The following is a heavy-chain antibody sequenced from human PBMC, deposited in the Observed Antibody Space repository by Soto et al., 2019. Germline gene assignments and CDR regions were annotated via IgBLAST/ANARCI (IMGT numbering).Heavy chain of an antibody. CDR3: AREDPLWFGDPSGYFDY. Sequence: ASVKVSCTASGYTFTSYDMHWVRQAPGQRLEWMGWINAGNGNTKYSQKFQGRVTITRDTSASTAYMELNSLRAEDTAVYYCAREDPLWFGDPSGYFDYWGQGTLVTVSS. CDR2: INAGNGNT. J-gene: IGHJ4*02. V-gene: IGHV1-3*01. D-gene: IGHD3-10*01. CDR1: GYTFTSYD.